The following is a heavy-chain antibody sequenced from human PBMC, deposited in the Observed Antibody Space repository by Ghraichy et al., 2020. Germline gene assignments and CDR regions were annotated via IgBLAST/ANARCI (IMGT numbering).Heavy chain of an antibody. CDR1: GFTFSSYA. CDR2: ISGSGGST. V-gene: IGHV3-23*01. Sequence: GGSLRLSCAASGFTFSSYAMSWVRQAPGKGLEWVSAISGSGGSTYYADSVKGRFTISRDNSKNTLYLQMNSLRAEDTAVYYCAKRQNRTPGNSYGYNLNYWGQGTLVTVSS. CDR3: AKRQNRTPGNSYGYNLNY. J-gene: IGHJ4*02. D-gene: IGHD5-18*01.